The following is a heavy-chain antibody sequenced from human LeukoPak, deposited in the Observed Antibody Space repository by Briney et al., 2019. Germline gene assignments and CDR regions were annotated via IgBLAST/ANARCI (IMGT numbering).Heavy chain of an antibody. CDR2: TYYRSKWYN. CDR3: VRDQAGLDY. D-gene: IGHD6-13*01. CDR1: GDSVSSNSGA. Sequence: PSQTLSLTCAISGDSVSSNSGAWNWIRQSPSRGLEWLGRTYYRSKWYNDYAESVKSRINIKPDTSRTQFSLQLNSVTPEDTAVYYCVRDQAGLDYWGQGTLVTVSS. V-gene: IGHV6-1*01. J-gene: IGHJ4*02.